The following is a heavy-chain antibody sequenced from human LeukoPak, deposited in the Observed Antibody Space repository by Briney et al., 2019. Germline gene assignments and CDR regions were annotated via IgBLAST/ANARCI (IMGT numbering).Heavy chain of an antibody. V-gene: IGHV1-2*02. J-gene: IGHJ3*01. CDR3: AIIYASGTYYNNAIDV. CDR1: GYTFTGYY. D-gene: IGHD3-10*01. Sequence: ASVKVSCKASGYTFTGYYMHWVRQAPGQGLEWMGWINPNSGGTNYAQKFQGRVTMTRDTSISTAYMELSRLRSDDTAVYYCAIIYASGTYYNNAIDVWGQGTVVIVSS. CDR2: INPNSGGT.